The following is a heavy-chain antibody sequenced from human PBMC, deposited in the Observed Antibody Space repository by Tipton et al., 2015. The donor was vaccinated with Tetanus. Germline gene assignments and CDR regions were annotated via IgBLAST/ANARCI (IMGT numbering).Heavy chain of an antibody. Sequence: TLSLTCTVSGGSIRGGGYYWSWIRQHPEKGLEWIGYIYYTGNTYYNPSLKSRVTISVDMSKNQFSLKLRSVTAADTAVYYCARRSVSARFDDWGQGAQVTGSS. CDR3: ARRSVSARFDD. CDR1: GGSIRGGGYY. J-gene: IGHJ4*02. V-gene: IGHV4-31*03. D-gene: IGHD6-6*01. CDR2: IYYTGNT.